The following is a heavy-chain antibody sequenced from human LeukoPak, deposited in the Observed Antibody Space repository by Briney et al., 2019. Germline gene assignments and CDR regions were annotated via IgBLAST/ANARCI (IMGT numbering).Heavy chain of an antibody. CDR3: ARYNYDLWSGYSKWFDP. CDR2: IYYSGST. Sequence: SETLSLTCTVSGGSISSYYWSWIRQPPGKGLEWIGYIYYSGSTNYNPSLKSRVTISVDTSKNQFSLKLSSVTAADTAVYYCARYNYDLWSGYSKWFDPWGQGTLVTVSS. CDR1: GGSISSYY. V-gene: IGHV4-59*01. J-gene: IGHJ5*02. D-gene: IGHD3-3*01.